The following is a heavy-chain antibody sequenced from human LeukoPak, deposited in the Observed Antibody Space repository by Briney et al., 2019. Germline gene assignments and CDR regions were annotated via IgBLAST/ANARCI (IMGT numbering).Heavy chain of an antibody. Sequence: GGSLRLSCAASGFTFSSYSMNWVRQAPGKGLEWVSYITSSSGTIYYADSVKGRFTISRDNAKNSLYLQMSDLIADDTAFYYCARGGGSYHIFDYWGQGILVTVSS. D-gene: IGHD1-26*01. J-gene: IGHJ4*02. V-gene: IGHV3-48*01. CDR3: ARGGGSYHIFDY. CDR2: ITSSSGTI. CDR1: GFTFSSYS.